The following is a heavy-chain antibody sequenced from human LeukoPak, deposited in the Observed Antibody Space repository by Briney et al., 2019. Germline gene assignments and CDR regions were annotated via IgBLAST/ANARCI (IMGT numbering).Heavy chain of an antibody. V-gene: IGHV4-39*01. CDR1: GASVSTNNHY. D-gene: IGHD7-27*01. J-gene: IGHJ4*02. CDR2: IHHTGTP. CDR3: ATHASGEPPRY. Sequence: SETLSLTCIVSGASVSTNNHYWGWIRQPPGRGLEWLAGIHHTGTPYYNPSLKSRGTISVDTPKNHFPPQFTSVIAADTAVYYCATHASGEPPRYWGQGTLATVSS.